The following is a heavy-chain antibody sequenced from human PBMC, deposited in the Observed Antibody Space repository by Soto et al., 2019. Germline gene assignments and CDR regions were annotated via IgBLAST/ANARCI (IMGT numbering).Heavy chain of an antibody. D-gene: IGHD3-10*01. CDR1: GYTFTNYG. CDR3: AKTPVLLVFRAWIDP. V-gene: IGHV1-18*01. J-gene: IGHJ5*02. Sequence: ASVKVSCKASGYTFTNYGIGWVRQAPGEGLEWMGWISADNGDTNYAQKFQGRVTMTTDTSTSTAYMELRSLRSDDTAVYYCAKTPVLLVFRAWIDPWGPGTLVTVSS. CDR2: ISADNGDT.